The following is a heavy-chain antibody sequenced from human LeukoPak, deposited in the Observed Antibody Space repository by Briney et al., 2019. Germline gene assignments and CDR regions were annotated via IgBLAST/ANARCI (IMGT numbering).Heavy chain of an antibody. V-gene: IGHV3-66*01. J-gene: IGHJ4*02. CDR3: ARVQTIAGLFSWY. D-gene: IGHD5-24*01. Sequence: GGSLRLSCAASGFTVSTSYMAWVRQAPGKGLEWVSALYVGGGSYYADSVRGRFIISRDISKDTVYLQMNSLRGEDTAVYYCARVQTIAGLFSWYWGQGTLVTVSS. CDR2: LYVGGGS. CDR1: GFTVSTSY.